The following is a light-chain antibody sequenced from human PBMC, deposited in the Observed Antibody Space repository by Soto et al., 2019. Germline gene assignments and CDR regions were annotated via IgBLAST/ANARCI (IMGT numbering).Light chain of an antibody. CDR3: ANWDDSRNGV. Sequence: QSVLTQPPSASGTPGQRIIISCSGSTSNIESHPVNWFQQVPGAAPKLLIKTNNQRPSGVPDRFSGSKSGASASLAISGLQSEDEATYYCANWDDSRNGVFGSGTKVTVL. CDR1: TSNIESHP. V-gene: IGLV1-44*01. CDR2: TNN. J-gene: IGLJ1*01.